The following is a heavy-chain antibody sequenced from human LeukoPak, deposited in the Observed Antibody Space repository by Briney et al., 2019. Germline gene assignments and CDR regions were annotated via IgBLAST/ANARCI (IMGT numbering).Heavy chain of an antibody. J-gene: IGHJ4*02. CDR2: IYYSGST. CDR1: GGSISSSSYY. CDR3: AREELGDGGSVVDY. V-gene: IGHV4-39*07. D-gene: IGHD2-15*01. Sequence: PSETLSLTCTVSGGSISSSSYYWGWIRQPPGKGLEWIGSIYYSGSTYYNPSLKSRVTISVDTSKNQFSLKLSSVTAADTAVYYCAREELGDGGSVVDYWGQGTLVTVSS.